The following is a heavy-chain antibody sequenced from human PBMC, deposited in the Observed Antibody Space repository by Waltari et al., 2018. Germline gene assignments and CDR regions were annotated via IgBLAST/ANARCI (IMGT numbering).Heavy chain of an antibody. CDR1: GGSISSYY. V-gene: IGHV4-59*01. Sequence: QVQLQESGPGLLKPSETLSLTCTVSGGSISSYYWSWIRQPPGKGLEWIGYIYYSGSTNYNPSLKSRVTISVDTSKNQFSLKLSSVTAADTAVYYCAREGRGSTTSYYYYMDVWGKGTTVTISS. J-gene: IGHJ6*03. CDR3: AREGRGSTTSYYYYMDV. D-gene: IGHD3-10*01. CDR2: IYYSGST.